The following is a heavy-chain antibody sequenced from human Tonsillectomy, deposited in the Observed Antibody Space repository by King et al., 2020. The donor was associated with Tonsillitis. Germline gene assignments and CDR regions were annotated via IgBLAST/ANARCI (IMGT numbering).Heavy chain of an antibody. V-gene: IGHV1-8*02. Sequence: VQLVESGAEVKKPGASVKVSCKASGYTFTSYDINWVRQATGQGLEWMGWMNPNSGNTGYAQKFQGRVTMTRNTSISTAYMELSSLRSEDTAVYYCARVKCSSPSCYPYLGYWGQGTLVTVSS. CDR1: GYTFTSYD. J-gene: IGHJ4*02. D-gene: IGHD2-2*01. CDR3: ARVKCSSPSCYPYLGY. CDR2: MNPNSGNT.